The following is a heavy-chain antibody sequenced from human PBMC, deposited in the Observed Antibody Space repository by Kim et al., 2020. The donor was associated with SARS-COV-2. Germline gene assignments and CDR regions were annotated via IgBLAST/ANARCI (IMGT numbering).Heavy chain of an antibody. CDR3: AKDIRRPITPAAKEYYYFGMDV. CDR1: GFTFSDYG. Sequence: GGSLRLSCSASGFTFSDYGMHWVRQAPGKGLEWVAVIAFDGSNKYYADSVKGRFTISRDRSMNTYLQMNSLRREDTAVYYCAKDIRRPITPAAKEYYYFGMDVWGQGTTVTVSS. V-gene: IGHV3-30*18. CDR2: IAFDGSNK. D-gene: IGHD2-2*01. J-gene: IGHJ6*02.